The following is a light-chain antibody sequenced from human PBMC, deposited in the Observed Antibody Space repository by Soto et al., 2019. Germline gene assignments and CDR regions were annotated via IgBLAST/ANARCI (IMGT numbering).Light chain of an antibody. V-gene: IGLV2-14*03. CDR2: DVS. Sequence: QSVLTQPASVSGSPGQPITISCTGASSDVGGFDHVSWYQQHPGKVPRLLIYDVSSRPSGVSDRFSGSKSGNTASLTISGLQAEDEADYYCNSFTTTNTYVFGTGTKVTVL. CDR1: SSDVGGFDH. CDR3: NSFTTTNTYV. J-gene: IGLJ1*01.